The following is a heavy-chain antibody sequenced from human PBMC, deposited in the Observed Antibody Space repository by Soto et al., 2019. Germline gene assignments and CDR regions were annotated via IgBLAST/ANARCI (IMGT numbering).Heavy chain of an antibody. CDR3: VVAARPCYFDY. Sequence: ASVKVSCKASCYTFTSYCISWVRQAPGQGLEWMGWISAYNGNTNYAQKLQGRVTMTTDTSTSTAYMELRSLRSDDTAVYYCVVAARPCYFDYWGQGTLVTVSS. CDR1: CYTFTSYC. CDR2: ISAYNGNT. J-gene: IGHJ4*02. V-gene: IGHV1-18*01. D-gene: IGHD2-15*01.